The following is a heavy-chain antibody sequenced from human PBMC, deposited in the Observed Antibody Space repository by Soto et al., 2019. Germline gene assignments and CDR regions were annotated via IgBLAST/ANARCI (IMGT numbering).Heavy chain of an antibody. CDR1: GFTFSNYW. CDR3: ARGTPTDFDY. Sequence: GGSLRLSCAASGFTFSNYWMHWVRQAPGKGLVWVSRITSAGTSTSYADSVKGRFTISRDNAKNTLYLQMNSLTAVDTAVYYSARGTPTDFDYWGQGTLVTVSS. CDR2: ITSAGTST. V-gene: IGHV3-74*01. J-gene: IGHJ4*02.